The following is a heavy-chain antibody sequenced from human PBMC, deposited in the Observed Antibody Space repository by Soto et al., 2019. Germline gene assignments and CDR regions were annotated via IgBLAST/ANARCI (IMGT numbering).Heavy chain of an antibody. CDR2: IIPIFGTA. D-gene: IGHD7-27*01. J-gene: IGHJ4*02. Sequence: QVQLVQSGAEVKKPGSSVKVSCKASGGTFSSYAISWVRQAPGQGLEWLGGIIPIFGTANYAQKFQGRVTITADESTSTAYMELSSLRSEDTAVYYCARGPPTGDRGYFDYWGQGTLVTVSS. V-gene: IGHV1-69*12. CDR1: GGTFSSYA. CDR3: ARGPPTGDRGYFDY.